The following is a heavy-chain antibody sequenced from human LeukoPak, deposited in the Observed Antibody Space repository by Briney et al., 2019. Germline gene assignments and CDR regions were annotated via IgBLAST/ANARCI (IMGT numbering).Heavy chain of an antibody. J-gene: IGHJ3*02. CDR2: INPNNGDT. CDR3: AWEYKYERRGENVFDM. Sequence: GSVKVSCKASGYTFRGHYTHWLRQAPGQGLEWMGWINPNNGDTKYAQKFQGRVSMTRDTSITTAYMEMSRVTSDDTALYYCAWEYKYERRGENVFDMWGKGKMVTVS. V-gene: IGHV1-2*02. D-gene: IGHD6-6*01. CDR1: GYTFRGHY.